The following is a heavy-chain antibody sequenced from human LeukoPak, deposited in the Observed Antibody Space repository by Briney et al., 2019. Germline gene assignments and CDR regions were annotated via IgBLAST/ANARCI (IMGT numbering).Heavy chain of an antibody. CDR1: GFTFRSYA. V-gene: IGHV3-48*03. D-gene: IGHD6-13*01. Sequence: GGSLRLSCAAAGFTFRSYAINWVRQAPGKGLEWVSYISSGGSTIYYADSVKGRITTSRDNAKNSLYLQMNSLRAEDTAVYYCARGSSSWLYYFDYWGQGTLVTVSS. CDR2: ISSGGSTI. CDR3: ARGSSSWLYYFDY. J-gene: IGHJ4*02.